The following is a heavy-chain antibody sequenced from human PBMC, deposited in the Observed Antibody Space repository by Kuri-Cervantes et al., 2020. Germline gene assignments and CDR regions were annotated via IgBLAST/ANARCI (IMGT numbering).Heavy chain of an antibody. V-gene: IGHV4-30-4*08. CDR1: GGSISSGDYY. D-gene: IGHD4-17*01. CDR3: ARGRGRVYGETRLIDY. CDR2: IYYSGST. Sequence: LSLTCTVSGGSISSGDYYWSWLRQTPGKGLEWIGYIYYSGSTYYNPSLKSRVTISVDTSKNQLSLRLRSVTAADTAFYYCARGRGRVYGETRLIDYWDQGAPVTVSS. J-gene: IGHJ4*02.